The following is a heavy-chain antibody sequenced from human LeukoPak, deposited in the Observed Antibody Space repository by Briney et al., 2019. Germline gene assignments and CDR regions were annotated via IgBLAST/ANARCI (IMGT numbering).Heavy chain of an antibody. Sequence: PGGSLRLSCAASGFTFSSYAMHWVRQAPGKGLEWVAVISYDGSNKYYADSVKGRFTISRDNSKNTLYLQLGSLRTEDMAIYYCARSSRSSGANWFDPWGQGTLVTVSS. J-gene: IGHJ5*02. D-gene: IGHD6-6*01. CDR3: ARSSRSSGANWFDP. CDR2: ISYDGSNK. V-gene: IGHV3-30-3*01. CDR1: GFTFSSYA.